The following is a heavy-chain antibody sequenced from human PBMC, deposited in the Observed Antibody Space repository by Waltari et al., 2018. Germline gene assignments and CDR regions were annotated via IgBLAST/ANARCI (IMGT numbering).Heavy chain of an antibody. CDR2: VHHSGRT. V-gene: IGHV4-38-2*01. J-gene: IGHJ2*01. Sequence: QVQLQESGPGLGKPSETLSLICAVSGYPLHSGYYLGWIRQPPGKGLEWIGSVHHSGRTYYNPSLKSRLTISMDTSKNQFSLKLNSVTAADTAVYNCARGGFDSNWYFDVWGRGTLVTVSS. D-gene: IGHD3-22*01. CDR1: GYPLHSGYY. CDR3: ARGGFDSNWYFDV.